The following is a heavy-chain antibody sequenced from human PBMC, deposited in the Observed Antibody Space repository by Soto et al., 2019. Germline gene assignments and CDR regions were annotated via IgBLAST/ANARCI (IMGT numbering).Heavy chain of an antibody. J-gene: IGHJ4*02. V-gene: IGHV4-39*01. Sequence: QLQLQESGPGLVKPSETLSLTCTVSGGSISSSSYYWGWIRQPPGKGLEWIGSIYYSGSTYYNPSLKSRVTISVDTSKNQFSLKLSSVTAADTAVYYCARHGGRGTYYDSSGYYYVGFDYWGQGTLVTVSS. CDR2: IYYSGST. CDR3: ARHGGRGTYYDSSGYYYVGFDY. D-gene: IGHD3-22*01. CDR1: GGSISSSSYY.